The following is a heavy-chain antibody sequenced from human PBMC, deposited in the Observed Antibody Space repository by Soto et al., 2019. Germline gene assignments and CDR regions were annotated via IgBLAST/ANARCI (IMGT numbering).Heavy chain of an antibody. V-gene: IGHV3-53*04. Sequence: EVQLVESGGGLVQPGGSLRLSCAASGFTVRSNYMSWVRQAPGKGLEWVSLIYSGGDTYYADSVKGRFTISRHYSQNTLYLQMNSLRAEDTAVYYCARTGVRGVLGNFDSWGQGTLVTVSS. CDR3: ARTGVRGVLGNFDS. D-gene: IGHD3-10*01. J-gene: IGHJ4*02. CDR1: GFTVRSNY. CDR2: IYSGGDT.